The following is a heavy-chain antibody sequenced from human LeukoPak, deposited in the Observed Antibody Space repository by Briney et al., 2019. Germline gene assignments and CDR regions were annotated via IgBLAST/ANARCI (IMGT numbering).Heavy chain of an antibody. D-gene: IGHD3-3*01. Sequence: GGSLRLSCAASGFTFSSYRMNWVRQAPGKGLEWVSYISSSSSTIYYADSVKGRFTISRDNAKNSLYLQMNSLRDEDTAVYYCARQFAIFGVVIHYYGMDVWGQGTTVTVSS. CDR3: ARQFAIFGVVIHYYGMDV. CDR1: GFTFSSYR. V-gene: IGHV3-48*02. J-gene: IGHJ6*02. CDR2: ISSSSSTI.